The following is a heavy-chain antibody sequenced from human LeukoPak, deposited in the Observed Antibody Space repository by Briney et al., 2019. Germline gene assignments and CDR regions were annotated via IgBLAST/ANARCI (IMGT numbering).Heavy chain of an antibody. D-gene: IGHD2-2*01. CDR2: IKSKTDGGTT. V-gene: IGHV3-15*01. Sequence: GGSLRLSCAASGFTFSDAWMTWVRQAPGKGLEWVGRIKSKTDGGTTDYAAPVKGRFTISRDDSKNTLYLHMNSLKTEDTAVYYCTTIPYCSSTSCYGRWGQGTLVTVSS. CDR1: GFTFSDAW. CDR3: TTIPYCSSTSCYGR. J-gene: IGHJ4*02.